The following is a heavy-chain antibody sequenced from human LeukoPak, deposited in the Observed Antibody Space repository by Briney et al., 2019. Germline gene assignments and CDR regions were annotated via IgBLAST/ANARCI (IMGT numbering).Heavy chain of an antibody. V-gene: IGHV3-30-3*01. CDR1: GFTFSSYA. CDR3: ARDRDYYDSSGYYSNYFDY. J-gene: IGHJ4*02. CDR2: ISYDGSNK. Sequence: PGRSLRLSCAASGFTFSSYAMHWVRQAPGKGLEWVAVISYDGSNKYYADSVKGRFTISRDNSKNTLYLQMNSLRAEDTAVYYCARDRDYYDSSGYYSNYFDYWGQGTLVTVSS. D-gene: IGHD3-22*01.